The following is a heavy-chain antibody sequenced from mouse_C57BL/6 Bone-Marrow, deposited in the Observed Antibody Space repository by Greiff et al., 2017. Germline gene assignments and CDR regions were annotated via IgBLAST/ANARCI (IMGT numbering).Heavy chain of an antibody. CDR1: GYAFTNYL. D-gene: IGHD1-1*01. Sequence: VQLQESGAELVRPGTSVKVSCKASGYAFTNYLIEWVKQRPGQGLEWIGVINPGSGGTNYNEKFKGKATLTADKSSSTAYMQLSSLTSEDSAVXFCARAHYGSFAYWGQGTLVTVSA. CDR3: ARAHYGSFAY. V-gene: IGHV1-54*01. CDR2: INPGSGGT. J-gene: IGHJ3*01.